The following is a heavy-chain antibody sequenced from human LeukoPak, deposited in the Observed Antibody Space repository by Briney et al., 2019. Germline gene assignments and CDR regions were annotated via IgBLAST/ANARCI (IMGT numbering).Heavy chain of an antibody. CDR3: ARGGSSASAPYY. Sequence: GGSLRLSCAASGFTVSSNHMSWIRQVPGKGLEWVSVIYSDGNTHYADSVKGRFTSSRDNSKNTLFLQVNSLRAEDTAVYYCARGGSSASAPYYWGQGTLVTVSS. V-gene: IGHV3-53*01. CDR1: GFTVSSNH. J-gene: IGHJ4*02. D-gene: IGHD2-21*01. CDR2: IYSDGNT.